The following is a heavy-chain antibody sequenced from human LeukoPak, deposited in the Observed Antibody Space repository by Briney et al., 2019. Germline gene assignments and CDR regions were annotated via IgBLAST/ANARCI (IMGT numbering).Heavy chain of an antibody. J-gene: IGHJ4*02. Sequence: SETLSLTCTVSGGSISGGDYYWSWIRQPPGKGLEWIGYIHHRGSPYYYNPSLKSRVTMSVDTSKNQFSLKLSSVSAADTAVYFCVRDRSRPNPFFDLWGQGTLVTVSS. CDR1: GGSISGGDYY. CDR3: VRDRSRPNPFFDL. CDR2: IHHRGSPY. D-gene: IGHD6-13*01. V-gene: IGHV4-30-4*01.